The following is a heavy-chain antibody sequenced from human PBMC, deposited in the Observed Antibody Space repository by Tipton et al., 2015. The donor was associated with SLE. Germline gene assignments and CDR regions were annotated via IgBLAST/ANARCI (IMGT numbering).Heavy chain of an antibody. Sequence: TLSPTCTVSGGSISSYYWSWIRQPPGKGLEWIGYIYYSGSTNYNPSLKSRVTISVDTSKNQFSLKLSSVTAADTAVYYCARHVWGFDPWGQGTLVTVSS. V-gene: IGHV4-59*08. CDR1: GGSISSYY. J-gene: IGHJ5*02. CDR3: ARHVWGFDP. CDR2: IYYSGST. D-gene: IGHD2-8*01.